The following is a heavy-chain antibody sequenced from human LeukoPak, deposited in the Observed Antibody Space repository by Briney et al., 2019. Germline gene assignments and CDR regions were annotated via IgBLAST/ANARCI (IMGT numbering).Heavy chain of an antibody. CDR3: TTEPSYGYEY. CDR2: VKSDGITT. J-gene: IGHJ4*02. Sequence: GGSLRLSCAASGSTCSRYWMHWVRQVPGKGLVWVSLVKSDGITTIYADSVKGRFTISRDNAKNTLYLQMNSLRAEDTAVYYCTTEPSYGYEYWGQGTLVTVSS. D-gene: IGHD5-18*01. CDR1: GSTCSRYW. V-gene: IGHV3-74*01.